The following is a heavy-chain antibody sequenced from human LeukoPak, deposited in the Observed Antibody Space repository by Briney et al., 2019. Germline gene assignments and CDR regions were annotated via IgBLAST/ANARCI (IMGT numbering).Heavy chain of an antibody. CDR2: IYYSGSA. D-gene: IGHD3-16*01. V-gene: IGHV4-39*07. CDR1: GGSISSRSYY. CDR3: ARRGGGHAFDI. Sequence: SETLSLTCTVFGGSISSRSYYWGWIRQPPGKGLEYIGNIYYSGSAYQNPSLKSRVNISIDTSRTQFSLKLSSVTAADTAMYYCARRGGGHAFDIWGQGTMVTVSS. J-gene: IGHJ3*02.